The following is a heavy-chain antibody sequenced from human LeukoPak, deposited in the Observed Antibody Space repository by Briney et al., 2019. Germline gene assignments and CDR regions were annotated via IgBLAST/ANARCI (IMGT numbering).Heavy chain of an antibody. D-gene: IGHD1-14*01. V-gene: IGHV1-18*01. CDR3: ATGRTPGVGY. J-gene: IGHJ4*02. Sequence: ASVKLSFKSSGYTFTSYSISWVRHAPGQGLEWMGWISAYNGNTNYAQKLQGRVTMTTDTSTSTAYMELRSLRSDDTAVYYCATGRTPGVGYWGQGTLVTVSS. CDR2: ISAYNGNT. CDR1: GYTFTSYS.